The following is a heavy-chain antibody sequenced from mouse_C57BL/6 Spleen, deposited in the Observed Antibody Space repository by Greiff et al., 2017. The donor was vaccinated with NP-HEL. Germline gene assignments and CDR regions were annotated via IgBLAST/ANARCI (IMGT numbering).Heavy chain of an antibody. CDR2: ISNLAYSI. J-gene: IGHJ1*03. V-gene: IGHV5-15*01. CDR3: ARIYGSSYNWYFDV. Sequence: DVMLVESGGGLVQPGGSLKLSCAASGFTFSDYGMAWVRQAPRKGPEWVAFISNLAYSIYYADTVTGRFTISRENAKNTLYLEMSSLRSEDTAMYYCARIYGSSYNWYFDVWGTGTTVTVSS. D-gene: IGHD1-1*01. CDR1: GFTFSDYG.